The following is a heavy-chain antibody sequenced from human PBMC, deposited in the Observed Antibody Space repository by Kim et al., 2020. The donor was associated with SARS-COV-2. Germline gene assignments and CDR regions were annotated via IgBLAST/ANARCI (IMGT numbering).Heavy chain of an antibody. Sequence: ASVKVSCKASGYTFTGYYMHWVRQAPGQGLEWMGWINPNSGGTNYAQKFQGWVTMTRDTSISTAYMELSRLRSDDTAVYYCAREGPVMITFGEKLYYFDYWGQGTLVTVSS. CDR1: GYTFTGYY. CDR3: AREGPVMITFGEKLYYFDY. D-gene: IGHD3-16*01. V-gene: IGHV1-2*04. CDR2: INPNSGGT. J-gene: IGHJ4*02.